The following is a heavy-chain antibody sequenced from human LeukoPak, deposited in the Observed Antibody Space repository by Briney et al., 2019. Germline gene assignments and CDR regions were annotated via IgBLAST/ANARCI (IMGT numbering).Heavy chain of an antibody. CDR3: ARGYCSSTSCYNYYYGMDV. D-gene: IGHD2-2*02. J-gene: IGHJ6*02. CDR2: MNPNSGNT. CDR1: GYTFTSYD. Sequence: ASVKVSCKASGYTFTSYDINWVRQAPGQGLEWMGWMNPNSGNTGYAQKFQGRVTMTRNTSISTAYMELSSLRSEDTAVYYCARGYCSSTSCYNYYYGMDVWGQGTTVTVSS. V-gene: IGHV1-8*01.